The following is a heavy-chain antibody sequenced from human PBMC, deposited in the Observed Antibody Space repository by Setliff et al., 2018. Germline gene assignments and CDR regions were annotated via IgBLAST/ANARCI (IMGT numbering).Heavy chain of an antibody. Sequence: ASVKVSCKASGYTFTSYVISWVRPAPGQGLEWMGWISAYNGNTNYAQKLQVRVTMTTDTSTSTAYMRLSSLRSDDTGVYCCARDLYSSSSGGFYYYYYYMDVWGKGTTVTVSS. V-gene: IGHV1-18*01. J-gene: IGHJ6*03. CDR1: GYTFTSYV. CDR2: ISAYNGNT. D-gene: IGHD6-6*01. CDR3: ARDLYSSSSGGFYYYYYYMDV.